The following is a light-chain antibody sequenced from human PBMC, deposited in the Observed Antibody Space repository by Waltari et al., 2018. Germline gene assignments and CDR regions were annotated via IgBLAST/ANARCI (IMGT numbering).Light chain of an antibody. Sequence: QSALTQPASVSVPPGQSITLSCTGTSSDVGGSNYVPWYQQHPGKAPKLMIYEVSNRPSGVSNRFSGSKSGNTASLTISGLQAEDEADYYCSSYTTSSAPGVFGTGTRVTVL. CDR3: SSYTTSSAPGV. V-gene: IGLV2-14*01. CDR1: SSDVGGSNY. CDR2: EVS. J-gene: IGLJ1*01.